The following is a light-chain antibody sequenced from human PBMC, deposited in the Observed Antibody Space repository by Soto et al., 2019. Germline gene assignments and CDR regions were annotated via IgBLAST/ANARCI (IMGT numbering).Light chain of an antibody. CDR1: QSVSSSF. Sequence: EIVLTQSPGTLSLSPGESATISCRATQSVSSSFLAWYQHKPGLDPRLLIYGASTRATGIPDRFSGLGSGTEFTLTISRLEPEDFALYSSQLYGRSPHTSGPGTKVAIK. CDR2: GAS. J-gene: IGKJ3*01. V-gene: IGKV3-20*01. CDR3: QLYGRSPHT.